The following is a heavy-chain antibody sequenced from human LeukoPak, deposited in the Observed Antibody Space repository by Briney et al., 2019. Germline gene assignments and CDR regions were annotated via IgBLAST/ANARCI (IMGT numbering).Heavy chain of an antibody. CDR1: GFTFSSYG. J-gene: IGHJ4*02. CDR2: IRYDGSNK. D-gene: IGHD2-2*01. V-gene: IGHV3-30*02. CDR3: AKGPRYQLPSGGYYFDY. Sequence: PGGSLRLSCAASGFTFSSYGMHRVRQAPGKGLEWVAFIRYDGSNKYYADSVKGRFTISRDNSKNTLYLQMNSLRAEDTAVYYCAKGPRYQLPSGGYYFDYWGQGTLVTVSS.